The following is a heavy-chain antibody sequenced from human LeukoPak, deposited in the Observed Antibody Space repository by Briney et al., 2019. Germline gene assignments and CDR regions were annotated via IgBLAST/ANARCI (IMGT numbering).Heavy chain of an antibody. CDR3: ARLYSSSRAPIDV. CDR1: GGSIKTSSYY. D-gene: IGHD6-13*01. CDR2: IFYSGTT. V-gene: IGHV4-39*07. J-gene: IGHJ6*03. Sequence: SETLSLTCTVSGGSIKTSSYYWGWIRQPPGKGLEWIGSIFYSGTTYYNPSPESRVTMPVDTSKNQFSLRLNSVTAADTAVYYCARLYSSSRAPIDVWGKGTTVIVSS.